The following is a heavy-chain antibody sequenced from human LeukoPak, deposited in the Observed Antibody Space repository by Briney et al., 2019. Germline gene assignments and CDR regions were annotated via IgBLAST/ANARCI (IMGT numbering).Heavy chain of an antibody. CDR1: GFTFSSCS. Sequence: GGSLRLSCAASGFTFSSCSMNWVRQAPGKGLEWISYISSSSNTIYNADSVKGRFTISRDNAKNTLYLQMSSLRDGDTSVYYCTRTGSYDQWGQGTLVTVSS. J-gene: IGHJ5*02. D-gene: IGHD1-26*01. V-gene: IGHV3-48*02. CDR2: ISSSSNTI. CDR3: TRTGSYDQ.